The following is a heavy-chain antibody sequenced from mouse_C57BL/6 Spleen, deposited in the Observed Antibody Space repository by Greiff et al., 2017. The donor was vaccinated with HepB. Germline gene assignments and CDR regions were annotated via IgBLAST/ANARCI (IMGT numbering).Heavy chain of an antibody. Sequence: VQLQQSGPELVKPGASVKISCKASGYTFTDYYMNWVKQSHGKSLEWIGDINPNNGGTSYNQKFKGKATLTVDKSSSTAYMELRSLTSEDSAVYYCAGHYYYGSSYAMDYWGQGTSVTVSS. V-gene: IGHV1-26*01. CDR2: INPNNGGT. D-gene: IGHD1-1*01. J-gene: IGHJ4*01. CDR1: GYTFTDYY. CDR3: AGHYYYGSSYAMDY.